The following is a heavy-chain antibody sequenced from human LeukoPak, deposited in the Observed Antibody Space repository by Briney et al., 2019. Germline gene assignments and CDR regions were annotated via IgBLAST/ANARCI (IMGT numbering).Heavy chain of an antibody. J-gene: IGHJ4*02. CDR1: GYTFTSYG. D-gene: IGHD2-15*01. Sequence: ASVKDSCKASGYTFTSYGSSWVRQAPGQGLEWMGWISAYNGNTNYAQKLQGRVTMTTDTSTSTAYMELRSLRSDDTAVYYCARALVVAAEYYFDYWGQGTLVTVSS. CDR3: ARALVVAAEYYFDY. CDR2: ISAYNGNT. V-gene: IGHV1-18*01.